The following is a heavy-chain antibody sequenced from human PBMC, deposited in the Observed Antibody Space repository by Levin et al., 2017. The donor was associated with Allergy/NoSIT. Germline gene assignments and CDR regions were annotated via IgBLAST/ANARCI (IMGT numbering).Heavy chain of an antibody. CDR1: GGSISIFY. V-gene: IGHV4-59*01. CDR2: ITHSGRT. CDR3: ARDTGGFAFDL. Sequence: SETLSLTCTVSGGSISIFYWSLIRQPPGKGLEWIGYITHSGRTNYNPSLKSRLTLSLYTSKNQFSLKLTSATAADTAVYYCARDTGGFAFDLWGQGTLVTVSS. J-gene: IGHJ3*01. D-gene: IGHD1-1*01.